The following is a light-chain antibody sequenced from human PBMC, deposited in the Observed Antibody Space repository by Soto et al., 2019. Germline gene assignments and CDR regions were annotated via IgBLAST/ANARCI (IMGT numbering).Light chain of an antibody. V-gene: IGKV3-15*01. CDR2: GAS. CDR1: QSLSSIY. CDR3: QQYNNWLRT. J-gene: IGKJ1*01. Sequence: EIVLTQSPGTLSLSPGQGATLSCRASQSLSSIYLAWYQQKPGQAPRLLIYGASTRATGIPARFSGSGSGTEFTLTISSLQSEDFAVYYCQQYNNWLRTFGQGTKVDIK.